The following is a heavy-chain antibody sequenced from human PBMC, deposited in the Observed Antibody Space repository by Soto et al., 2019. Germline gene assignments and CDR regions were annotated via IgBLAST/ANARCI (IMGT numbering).Heavy chain of an antibody. CDR3: ARVPAAMDLNYYGMDV. CDR1: VYSFTSYW. D-gene: IGHD2-2*01. V-gene: IGHV5-51*01. CDR2: IYPGDSDT. Sequence: GECLKISCTGSVYSFTSYWIAWLRQMPGKGLEWMGIIYPGDSDTRYSPSFQGQVTIAADKSISIANLQWSSLKASDTAMYYCARVPAAMDLNYYGMDVWGQGTTVTVSS. J-gene: IGHJ6*02.